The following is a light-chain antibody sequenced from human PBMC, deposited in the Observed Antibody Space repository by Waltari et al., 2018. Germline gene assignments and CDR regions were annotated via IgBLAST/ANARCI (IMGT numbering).Light chain of an antibody. V-gene: IGKV2-30*01. J-gene: IGKJ1*01. CDR2: KVS. Sequence: DVVMMQSPLSLPITPGQSASMTCRSSQSLLNSDGNSYLSWFLQKPGQPPRRLIYKVSKRDSGVPDRFGGSGAGTDFTLNISRVEPDDVGIYFCMQGSHFPWTFGQGTKVEIK. CDR1: QSLLNSDGNSY. CDR3: MQGSHFPWT.